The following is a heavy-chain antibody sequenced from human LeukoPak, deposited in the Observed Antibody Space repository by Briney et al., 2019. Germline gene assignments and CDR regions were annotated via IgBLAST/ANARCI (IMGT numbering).Heavy chain of an antibody. CDR2: IYYSGST. CDR1: GGSISSYY. V-gene: IGHV4-59*01. CDR3: ARERRWRTFYYFDY. Sequence: SETLSLTCTVSGGSISSYYWSWIRQPPGKGLEWIGYIYYSGSTNYNPSLKSRVTISVDTSKNQFSLKLSSVTAADTAVYYCARERRWRTFYYFDYWGQGTLVTVSS. J-gene: IGHJ4*02. D-gene: IGHD1-1*01.